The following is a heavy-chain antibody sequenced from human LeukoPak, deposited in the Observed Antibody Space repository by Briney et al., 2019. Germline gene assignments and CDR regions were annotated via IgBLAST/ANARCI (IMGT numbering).Heavy chain of an antibody. J-gene: IGHJ4*02. CDR2: ISGSGGST. D-gene: IGHD2-2*01. V-gene: IGHV3-23*01. CDR1: RFTFSNYV. CDR3: AKVSGSYCSSTSCYGPR. Sequence: GGSLRLSCAASRFTFSNYVMSWVRQAPGKGLEWVSAISGSGGSTYYADSVKGRFTISRDNSKNTLYLQMNSLRAEDTAVYYCAKVSGSYCSSTSCYGPRWGQGTLVTVSS.